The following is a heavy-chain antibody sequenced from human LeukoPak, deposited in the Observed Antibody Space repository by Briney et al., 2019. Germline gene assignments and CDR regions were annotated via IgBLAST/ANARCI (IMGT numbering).Heavy chain of an antibody. J-gene: IGHJ6*03. CDR3: ARGNGVVIHPYYYMDV. CDR2: IYYSGST. CDR1: GGSISSYY. V-gene: IGHV4-59*01. Sequence: SETLSLTCTVSGGSISSYYWSWIRQPPGKGLEWIGYIYYSGSTNYNPSLKSRVTTSVDTSKNQFSLKLSSVTAADTAVYYCARGNGVVIHPYYYMDVWGKGTTVTVSS. D-gene: IGHD3-3*01.